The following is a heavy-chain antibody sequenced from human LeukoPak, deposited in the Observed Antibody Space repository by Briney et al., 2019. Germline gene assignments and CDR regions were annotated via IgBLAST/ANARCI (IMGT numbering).Heavy chain of an antibody. CDR2: IYYSGST. D-gene: IGHD6-19*01. CDR3: ARDWSGWFLPY. Sequence: SETLSLTCTVSGGSISSYYWTWIRQPPGKGLEWIGYIYYSGSTYYNPSLKSRVTISVDTSKNQFSLKVFSVTAADTAVYYCARDWSGWFLPYWGQGTLVTVSS. CDR1: GGSISSYY. J-gene: IGHJ4*02. V-gene: IGHV4-59*12.